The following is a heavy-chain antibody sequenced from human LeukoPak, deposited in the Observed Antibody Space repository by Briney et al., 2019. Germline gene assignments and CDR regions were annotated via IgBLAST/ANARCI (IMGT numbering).Heavy chain of an antibody. D-gene: IGHD6-19*01. J-gene: IGHJ4*02. CDR2: ISWNSGSI. CDR1: GFTFDDYA. V-gene: IGHV3-9*01. CDR3: ASSVRGLLRSPWLVRWGAVSWDY. Sequence: PGRSLRLSCAASGFTFDDYAMHWVRQAPGKGLEWVSGISWNSGSIGYADSVKGRFTISRDNAKNSLYLQMNSLRAEDTAVYYCASSVRGLLRSPWLVRWGAVSWDYWGQGTLVTVSS.